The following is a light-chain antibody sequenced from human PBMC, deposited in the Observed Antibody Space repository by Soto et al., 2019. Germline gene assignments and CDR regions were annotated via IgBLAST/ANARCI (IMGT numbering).Light chain of an antibody. Sequence: ALTQPASVSGSPGQSITISCTGTSSDVGGYNYVSWYQQHPGKAPKLMIYEVSNRPSGVSNRFSGSKSGNTASLTISGLQAEDEADYYCSSYTSSSPYVFGTGTKLTVL. V-gene: IGLV2-14*01. J-gene: IGLJ1*01. CDR3: SSYTSSSPYV. CDR2: EVS. CDR1: SSDVGGYNY.